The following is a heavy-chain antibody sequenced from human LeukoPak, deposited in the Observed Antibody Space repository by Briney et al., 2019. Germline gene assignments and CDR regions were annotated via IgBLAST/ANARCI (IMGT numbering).Heavy chain of an antibody. Sequence: GGSLRLSCAASGFTFSSYAMSWVRQAPGKGLEWVSAISGSGGSTYYADSVKGRFTISRDNSKNTLYLQMNSLGAEDTAVYYCTKRLDSSAYYYAPDYWGQGTLVTVSS. CDR3: TKRLDSSAYYYAPDY. V-gene: IGHV3-23*01. D-gene: IGHD3-22*01. CDR1: GFTFSSYA. J-gene: IGHJ4*02. CDR2: ISGSGGST.